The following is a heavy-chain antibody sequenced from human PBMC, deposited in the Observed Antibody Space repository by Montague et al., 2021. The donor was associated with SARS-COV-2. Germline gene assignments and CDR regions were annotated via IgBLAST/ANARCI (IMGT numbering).Heavy chain of an antibody. J-gene: IGHJ4*02. Sequence: ETLSLTCTVSGGSISSSSYYWGWIRQPPGKGLEWIGSIYYSGSTYYSPSLKSRVTISVDTSKNQFSLKLSSVTAADTAVYYRARHPLGYCSSTSCYVGWGQGTLVTVSS. D-gene: IGHD2-2*01. CDR3: ARHPLGYCSSTSCYVG. CDR2: IYYSGST. V-gene: IGHV4-39*01. CDR1: GGSISSSSYY.